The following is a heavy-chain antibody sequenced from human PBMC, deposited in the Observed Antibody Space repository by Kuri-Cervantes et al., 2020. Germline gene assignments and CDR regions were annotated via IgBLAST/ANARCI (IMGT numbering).Heavy chain of an antibody. Sequence: GESLKISCAASGFTFSSYGMHWVRQAPGKGLEWVAVISYDGSNKYYADSAKGRFTISKDNSKNTMYLQMDSLRIEDTAVYYCTRKRGYSSGYDFWGQGTLVTVSS. D-gene: IGHD5-18*01. J-gene: IGHJ4*02. CDR3: TRKRGYSSGYDF. CDR1: GFTFSSYG. V-gene: IGHV3-30*03. CDR2: ISYDGSNK.